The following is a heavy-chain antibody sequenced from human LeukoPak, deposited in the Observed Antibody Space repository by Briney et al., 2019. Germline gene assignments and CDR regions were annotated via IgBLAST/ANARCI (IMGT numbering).Heavy chain of an antibody. J-gene: IGHJ4*02. D-gene: IGHD5-18*01. CDR1: GFTFSSHR. V-gene: IGHV3-7*01. Sequence: GGSRRLSCAASGFTFSSHRMSWVRQAPGKGLEWVANIKKDGSEKYYVDSVKGRFTISRDNAKTSLYLQMNSLRAEDTAVYYCARDLSGITGYTYGRGIDYWGQGTLVTVSS. CDR2: IKKDGSEK. CDR3: ARDLSGITGYTYGRGIDY.